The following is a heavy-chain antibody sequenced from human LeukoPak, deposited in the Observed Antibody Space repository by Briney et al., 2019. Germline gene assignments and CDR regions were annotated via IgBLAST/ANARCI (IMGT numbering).Heavy chain of an antibody. CDR3: ARRHKRGAYSYGVDY. Sequence: GESLKISCKGSGYSFTSYWIGWVRQMPGKGLEWMGIIYPDDSDTRYSPSFQGQVTISADKSISTAYLQWSSLKASDTAMYYCARRHKRGAYSYGVDYWGQGTLVTVSS. V-gene: IGHV5-51*01. J-gene: IGHJ4*02. CDR2: IYPDDSDT. CDR1: GYSFTSYW. D-gene: IGHD5-18*01.